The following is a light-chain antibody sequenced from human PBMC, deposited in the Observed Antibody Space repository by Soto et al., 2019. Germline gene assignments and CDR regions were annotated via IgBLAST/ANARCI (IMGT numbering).Light chain of an antibody. CDR3: SSYTRSSTLYV. V-gene: IGLV2-14*01. J-gene: IGLJ1*01. CDR2: DVS. CDR1: SSDVGGYNY. Sequence: QSALTQPASVSGSPGQSITISCNGTSSDVGGYNYVSWYQQHPGKAPKLMIYDVSNRPSGVSNRFSGSKSGNTSSLTISGLQAEDEADYYCSSYTRSSTLYVFGTGTKRTVL.